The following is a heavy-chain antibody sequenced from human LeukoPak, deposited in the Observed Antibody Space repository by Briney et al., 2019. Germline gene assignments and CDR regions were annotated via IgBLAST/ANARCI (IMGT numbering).Heavy chain of an antibody. CDR2: INHSGST. V-gene: IGHV4-34*01. Sequence: SETLSLTCAVYGGSFSGYYWSWVRQPPGKGLEWIGEINHSGSTNYNPSLKSRVTISVDTSKNQFSLKLSSVTAADTAVYYCARGDSGGSGSYYSDYWGQGTLVTVSS. CDR1: GGSFSGYY. J-gene: IGHJ4*02. CDR3: ARGDSGGSGSYYSDY. D-gene: IGHD3-10*01.